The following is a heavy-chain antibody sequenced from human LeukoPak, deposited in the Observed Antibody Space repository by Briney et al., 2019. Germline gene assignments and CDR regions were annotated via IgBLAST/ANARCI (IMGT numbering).Heavy chain of an antibody. CDR2: ITSSSYI. J-gene: IGHJ4*02. CDR1: GFTFSSYN. Sequence: GGSLRLSCAASGFTFSSYNMNWVRQAPGKGLEWVSSITSSSYIYYADSVKGRFTISRDNAKNSLYLQMNSLRAEDTAVYYCARDSIGSGSYYNGRGIFDYWGQGTLVTVSS. D-gene: IGHD3-10*01. CDR3: ARDSIGSGSYYNGRGIFDY. V-gene: IGHV3-69-1*02.